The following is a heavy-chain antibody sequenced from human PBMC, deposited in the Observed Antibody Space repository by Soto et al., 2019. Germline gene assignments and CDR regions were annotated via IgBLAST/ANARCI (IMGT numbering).Heavy chain of an antibody. CDR3: ARHEFLEWLMDFDY. D-gene: IGHD3-3*01. J-gene: IGHJ4*02. CDR2: IYYSGST. V-gene: IGHV4-39*01. CDR1: GGSISSSSYY. Sequence: SETLSLTCTVSGGSISSSSYYWGWIRQPPGKGLEWIGSIYYSGSTYYNPSLKSRVTISVDTSKNQFSLKLSSVTAADTAVYYCARHEFLEWLMDFDYWGQGTLVTVSS.